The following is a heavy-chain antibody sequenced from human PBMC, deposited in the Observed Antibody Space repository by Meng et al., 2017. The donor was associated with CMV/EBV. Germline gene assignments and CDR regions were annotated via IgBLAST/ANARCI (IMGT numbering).Heavy chain of an antibody. D-gene: IGHD5-24*01. CDR3: AKVGGTETYDY. Sequence: LSCAASGFTFSSYGMHWVRQAPGKGLEWVAVISYDGSNKYYADSVKGRFTISRDNSKNTLYLQMNSLRAEDTAVYYCAKVGGTETYDYWGQGTLVTVSS. J-gene: IGHJ4*02. CDR1: GFTFSSYG. V-gene: IGHV3-30*18. CDR2: ISYDGSNK.